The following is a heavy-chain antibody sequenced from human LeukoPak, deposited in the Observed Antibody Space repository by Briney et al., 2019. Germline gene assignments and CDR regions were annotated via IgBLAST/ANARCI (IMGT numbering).Heavy chain of an antibody. Sequence: GGSLRLSCAASGFPFSNYWMHWVRRAPGKGLVWVSRVNSDGSTTNYADSVKGRFTISRDNAENTLYMRMNSLRPEDTAVYYCARGYYSSSRFDSWGQGTLVTVSS. CDR1: GFPFSNYW. CDR3: ARGYYSSSRFDS. D-gene: IGHD6-13*01. J-gene: IGHJ4*02. CDR2: VNSDGSTT. V-gene: IGHV3-74*01.